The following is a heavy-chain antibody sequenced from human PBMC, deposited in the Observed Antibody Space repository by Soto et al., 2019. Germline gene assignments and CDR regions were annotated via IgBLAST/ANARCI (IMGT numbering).Heavy chain of an antibody. J-gene: IGHJ6*02. V-gene: IGHV1-69*01. Sequence: QVQVVQSGAEVKKPGSSVKVSCKVSGGIFTNNAISWVRQDPGQGLEWLGGVIPLFDTAYYAQIFRGRLRTSADGATTTAYMELSGLTSADTAVYFCATGGHNDGYNFYHGMDVWGQGTTVTVS. CDR1: GGIFTNNA. CDR2: VIPLFDTA. D-gene: IGHD3-16*01. CDR3: ATGGHNDGYNFYHGMDV.